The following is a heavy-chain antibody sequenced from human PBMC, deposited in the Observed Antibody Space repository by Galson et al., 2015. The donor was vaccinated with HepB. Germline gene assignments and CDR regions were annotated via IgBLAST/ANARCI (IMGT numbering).Heavy chain of an antibody. J-gene: IGHJ4*02. CDR2: IKSEPDGETT. D-gene: IGHD3-16*01. CDR1: GFTFRNAY. CDR3: TTDKSRYAAGGQDFDY. Sequence: SLRLSCAASGFTFRNAYMNWVRQAPGKGLEWVGRIKSEPDGETTDYAAPVKDRFVISRDDSKNTLYLQMTGLKTEDTAVYYCTTDKSRYAAGGQDFDYWGQGTLVTVSS. V-gene: IGHV3-15*07.